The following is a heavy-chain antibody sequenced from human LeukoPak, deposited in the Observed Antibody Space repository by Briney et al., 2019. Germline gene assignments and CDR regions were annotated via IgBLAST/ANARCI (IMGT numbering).Heavy chain of an antibody. Sequence: RASETLSLTCAVYGGSFSGYYWSWIRQPPGKGLEWIGEINHSGSTNYNPSLKSRVTISVDTSKNQFSLELSSVTAADTAVYYCYSGLPARTYYYDSSGYYHRYYFDYWGQGTLVTVSS. CDR2: INHSGST. D-gene: IGHD3-22*01. CDR1: GGSFSGYY. CDR3: YSGLPARTYYYDSSGYYHRYYFDY. V-gene: IGHV4-34*01. J-gene: IGHJ4*02.